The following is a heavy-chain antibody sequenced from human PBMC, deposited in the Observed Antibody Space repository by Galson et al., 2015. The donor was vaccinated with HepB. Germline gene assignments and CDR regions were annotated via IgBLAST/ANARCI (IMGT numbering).Heavy chain of an antibody. CDR3: AREAWDDYDIRGYRNNFADKPYYGMDV. CDR1: GGTFGSYT. V-gene: IGHV1-69*04. CDR2: IIPSLGMP. D-gene: IGHD3-22*01. J-gene: IGHJ6*04. Sequence: SVKVSCKASGGTFGSYTVGWVRQAPGQGLEWMGRIIPSLGMPTYAQKFQGKVTITADKSSGTVYMELSSLRSEDTALYYCAREAWDDYDIRGYRNNFADKPYYGMDVWGKGTPVTVSS.